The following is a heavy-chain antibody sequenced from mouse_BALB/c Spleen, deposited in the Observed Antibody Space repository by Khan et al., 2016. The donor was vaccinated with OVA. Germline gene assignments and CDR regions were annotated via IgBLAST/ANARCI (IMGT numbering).Heavy chain of an antibody. V-gene: IGHV3-1*02. J-gene: IGHJ4*01. CDR3: TRDGNYMDY. CDR2: IYSSGSI. D-gene: IGHD2-1*01. CDR1: GYSITSGYA. Sequence: EVKLEESGPDLVKPSQSLSLTCTVTGYSITSGYAWHWIRQFPGNKLEWMAYIYSSGSINYNPSLKSRISVTRDTSKNQFFLQLNSVTSEDTATXYCTRDGNYMDYWGQGTSVTVSS.